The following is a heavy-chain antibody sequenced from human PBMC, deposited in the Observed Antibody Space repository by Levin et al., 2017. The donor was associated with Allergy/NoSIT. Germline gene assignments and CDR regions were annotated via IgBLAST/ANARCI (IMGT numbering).Heavy chain of an antibody. D-gene: IGHD6-13*01. J-gene: IGHJ4*02. V-gene: IGHV3-30*18. CDR1: GFSFSAFG. Sequence: GGSLRLSCAASGFSFSAFGMHWVRQAPGKGLEWVAVISYDGNDKYYADSVKGRFTISRDTPKNTLHLQLNSLRTEDTAVYYCVKDIVFGTSSWALDFWGQGALVTVSS. CDR3: VKDIVFGTSSWALDF. CDR2: ISYDGNDK.